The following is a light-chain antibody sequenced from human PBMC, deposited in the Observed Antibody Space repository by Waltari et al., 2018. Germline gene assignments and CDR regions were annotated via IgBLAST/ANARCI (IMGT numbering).Light chain of an antibody. CDR3: VIYMGNGISV. V-gene: IGLV8-61*01. CDR1: SGSVSTNSY. Sequence: QTVVTQEPSVSVSPGGTATLTCGLSSGSVSTNSYPSWYQQTPGQAPRTLIYNTNTRSSGVPDRVSGSILGNKAALTITGAQADDECDYYCVIYMGNGISVFGGGTKLTVL. CDR2: NTN. J-gene: IGLJ2*01.